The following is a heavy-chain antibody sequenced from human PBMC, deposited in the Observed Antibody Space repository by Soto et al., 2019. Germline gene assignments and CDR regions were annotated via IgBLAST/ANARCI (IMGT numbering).Heavy chain of an antibody. CDR3: ARERYQVISDGMDV. CDR2: INPQTGGT. CDR1: GYTFTGYY. D-gene: IGHD2-2*01. Sequence: GASVKVSCKASGYTFTGYYIHWVREAPGKGLEWMGWINPQTGGTSYAQKIQGRVTLSRDTSINTAYLELSRLTFDDAAVYYCARERYQVISDGMDVWGQGTTVTVSS. J-gene: IGHJ6*02. V-gene: IGHV1-2*02.